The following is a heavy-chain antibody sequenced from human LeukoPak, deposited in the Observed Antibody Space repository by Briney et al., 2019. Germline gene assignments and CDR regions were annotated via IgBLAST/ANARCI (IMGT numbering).Heavy chain of an antibody. Sequence: GASVKVSCKVSGYTFTDYYMHWVQQAPGKGLEWMGLVDPEDGETIYAEKFQGRVTITADRSTDTAYMELSSLRSEDTAVYYCATDSSSIAAAEFDYWGQGTLVTVSS. D-gene: IGHD6-13*01. J-gene: IGHJ4*02. CDR1: GYTFTDYY. CDR2: VDPEDGET. V-gene: IGHV1-69-2*01. CDR3: ATDSSSIAAAEFDY.